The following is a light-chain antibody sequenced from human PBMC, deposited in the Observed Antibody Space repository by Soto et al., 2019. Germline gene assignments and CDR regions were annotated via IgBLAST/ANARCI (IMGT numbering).Light chain of an antibody. CDR2: GAS. Sequence: EIVMTQSPATLSVSPGERATLSCRASQSVSSILAWYQQKPGQAPRLLIYGASTRATGGPARFSGGGSGTEFTLTISSLQSEDFAVYYCQQYNNWPVTFGQGTRVEVK. CDR1: QSVSSI. CDR3: QQYNNWPVT. V-gene: IGKV3-15*01. J-gene: IGKJ1*01.